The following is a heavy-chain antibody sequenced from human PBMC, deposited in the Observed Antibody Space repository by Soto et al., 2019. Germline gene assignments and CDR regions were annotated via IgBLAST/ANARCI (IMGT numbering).Heavy chain of an antibody. D-gene: IGHD5-18*01. Sequence: QVQLVESGGGVVQPGGSLRLSCAASGFPFGNFAMHWVRQAPGKGLEWVALTSFDGTNKYYGDSVKGRFTISRDNTNNILYLHINSLRLDDTAVYYCARDPQLITTGYFDIWGQGTMVTLSS. CDR1: GFPFGNFA. V-gene: IGHV3-30-3*01. J-gene: IGHJ3*02. CDR2: TSFDGTNK. CDR3: ARDPQLITTGYFDI.